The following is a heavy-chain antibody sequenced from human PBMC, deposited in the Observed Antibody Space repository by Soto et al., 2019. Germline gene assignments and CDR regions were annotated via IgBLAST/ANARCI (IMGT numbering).Heavy chain of an antibody. CDR1: GYTFTSYG. CDR2: ISAYNGNT. Sequence: QVRLVQSGAQVKKPGASVKVSCKASGYTFTSYGISWVRQAPGQGLEWMGWISAYNGNTNYAQKLQGRVTMTTDTSTSNAYMELRSLRSDDTAVYYWARYLYSSSGYGPGNDDFDIWGQGTMVTVSS. J-gene: IGHJ3*02. V-gene: IGHV1-18*04. CDR3: ARYLYSSSGYGPGNDDFDI. D-gene: IGHD6-13*01.